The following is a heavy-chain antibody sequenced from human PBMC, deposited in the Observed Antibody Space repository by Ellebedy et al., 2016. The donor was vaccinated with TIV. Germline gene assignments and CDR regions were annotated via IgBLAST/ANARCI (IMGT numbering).Heavy chain of an antibody. CDR3: ARDSEDAGPALDY. CDR2: IKYDGSIT. CDR1: AFTFSRYW. V-gene: IGHV3-74*01. D-gene: IGHD2-15*01. Sequence: GESLKISCAASAFTFSRYWMYWVRQAPVKGLVWVSRIKYDGSITTYADSVKGRFTISRDKAKNTLYLQMNSLRAEDTALYFCARDSEDAGPALDYWGQGTLVTVSS. J-gene: IGHJ4*02.